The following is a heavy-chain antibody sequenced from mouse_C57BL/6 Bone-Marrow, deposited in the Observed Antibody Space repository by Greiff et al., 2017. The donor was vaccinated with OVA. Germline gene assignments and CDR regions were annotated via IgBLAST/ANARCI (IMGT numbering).Heavy chain of an antibody. J-gene: IGHJ2*01. CDR2: IHPNSGST. CDR3: ARNYYYGSSYWRCDY. Sequence: QVQLQQPGAELVKPGASVKLSCKASGYTFTSYWMHWVKQRPGQGLEWIGMIHPNSGSTNYNEKFKGKATLTVDKSSSTAYMQLSSLTSEDSAVYYCARNYYYGSSYWRCDYWGQGTTLTVSS. CDR1: GYTFTSYW. V-gene: IGHV1-64*01. D-gene: IGHD1-1*01.